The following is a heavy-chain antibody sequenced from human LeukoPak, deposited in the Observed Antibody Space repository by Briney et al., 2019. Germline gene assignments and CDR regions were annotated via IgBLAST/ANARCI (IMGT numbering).Heavy chain of an antibody. D-gene: IGHD6-13*01. V-gene: IGHV3-53*01. CDR2: IYSGVST. CDR1: GFTVSSNY. CDR3: ARLMTSSWYDMGDY. Sequence: PGGSLRLSCAASGFTVSSNYMSWVRQAPGKGVEWGSVIYSGVSTYYADPVKGRFTISRDNSKNTLYLQMNSLRAEDTAVYYCARLMTSSWYDMGDYWGQGTLVTVSS. J-gene: IGHJ4*02.